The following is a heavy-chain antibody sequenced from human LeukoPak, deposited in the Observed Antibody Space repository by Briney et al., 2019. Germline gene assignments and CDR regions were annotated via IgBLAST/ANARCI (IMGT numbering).Heavy chain of an antibody. J-gene: IGHJ4*02. CDR3: AKAVASGRSFDY. CDR1: GFTFTTYA. Sequence: PGGSLRLSCAASGFTFTTYAMSWVRQAPGRGLEWVSAISGNGTYIYYADSVRGRFTVSRDNSKNTLYLQMSSLRGEDTAVYYCAKAVASGRSFDYWAQGTLVTVSS. D-gene: IGHD6-19*01. V-gene: IGHV3-23*01. CDR2: ISGNGTYI.